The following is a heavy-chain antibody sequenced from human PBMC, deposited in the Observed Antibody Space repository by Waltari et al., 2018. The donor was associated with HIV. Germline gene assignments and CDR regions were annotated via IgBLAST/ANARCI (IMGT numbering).Heavy chain of an antibody. D-gene: IGHD3-22*01. J-gene: IGHJ4*02. CDR3: AKAYYENTAYYYDF. CDR1: GLAYVSSA. CDR2: VSGSGAKS. V-gene: IGHV3-23*01. Sequence: EVQLLESGGGLVQPGGFRSLYCAASGLAYVSSAITWVRQSPERGLEWVAAVSGSGAKSFYADSVKGRFTISRDNSKNTVFLQMNSLRAADTAIYYCAKAYYENTAYYYDFWGRGTRVTVSS.